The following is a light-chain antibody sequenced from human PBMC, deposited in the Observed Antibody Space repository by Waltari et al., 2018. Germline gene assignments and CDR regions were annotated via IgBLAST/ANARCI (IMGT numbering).Light chain of an antibody. CDR3: MQALQTPIT. V-gene: IGKV2-28*01. CDR1: QSLLHSNGYNS. CDR2: LGS. J-gene: IGKJ5*01. Sequence: DIVMTQSPLYLPVTPGEPASIPCRSSQSLLHSNGYNSLNWYLQKPGQSHQLLIYLGSNRASGVPDRFSGSGSGTDFTLKISRVEAEDVGVYYCMQALQTPITFGQGTRLEIK.